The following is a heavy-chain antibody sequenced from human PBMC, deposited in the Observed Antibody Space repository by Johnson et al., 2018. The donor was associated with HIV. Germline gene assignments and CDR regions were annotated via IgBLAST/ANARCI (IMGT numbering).Heavy chain of an antibody. CDR1: GCTFSSYD. Sequence: VQVVESGGGLVQPGGSLRLSCAASGCTFSSYDMHWVRQATGKGLEWVSTIGPAGDTYYPGSVKGRFTISRENAKNSLHLQMNSLRAGDTAVYFCAGKTGYDAFDMWGQGTMVTVSS. CDR3: AGKTGYDAFDM. CDR2: IGPAGDT. V-gene: IGHV3-13*01. D-gene: IGHD3-9*01. J-gene: IGHJ3*02.